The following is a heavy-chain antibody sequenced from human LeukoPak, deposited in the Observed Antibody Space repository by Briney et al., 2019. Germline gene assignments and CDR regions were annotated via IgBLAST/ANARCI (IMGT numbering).Heavy chain of an antibody. D-gene: IGHD6-6*01. CDR3: ARSLCSSGPPYDY. Sequence: GGSLRLSCAASGFTFSSYSMNWVRQAPGKGGGWGSSISSSSSYIYYADSVKGRFTISRDNAKNSLYLQMNSLRAEDTAVYYCARSLCSSGPPYDYCCQGTLVTVSS. CDR2: ISSSSSYI. CDR1: GFTFSSYS. V-gene: IGHV3-21*01. J-gene: IGHJ4*02.